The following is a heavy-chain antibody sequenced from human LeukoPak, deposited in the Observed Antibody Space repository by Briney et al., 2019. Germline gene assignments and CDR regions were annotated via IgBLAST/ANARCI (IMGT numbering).Heavy chain of an antibody. J-gene: IGHJ4*02. CDR1: GGSISSYY. V-gene: IGHV4-59*01. CDR2: IYYSGSP. CDR3: ASGNYYNSGRLGY. Sequence: SETLSLTCTVSGGSISSYYWNWIRQPPGKGLEWIGYIYYSGSPNYNPSLKSRVTISVDTSKNQFSLKLNSVTAADTAVYYCASGNYYNSGRLGYWGQGTLVTVSS. D-gene: IGHD3-10*01.